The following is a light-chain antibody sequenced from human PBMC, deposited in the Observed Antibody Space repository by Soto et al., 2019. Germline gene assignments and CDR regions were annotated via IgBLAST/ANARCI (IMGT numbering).Light chain of an antibody. Sequence: IQVTQSPSTLSASVGDRVTITCRASQAPGDFLAWFQQKPGKAPKLLIYDASALPRGVPSRFSGSGSGTKFTLTIASLQPDDFATYYCQQYETFSGTFGPGTKVDIK. CDR1: QAPGDF. V-gene: IGKV1-5*01. J-gene: IGKJ1*01. CDR2: DAS. CDR3: QQYETFSGT.